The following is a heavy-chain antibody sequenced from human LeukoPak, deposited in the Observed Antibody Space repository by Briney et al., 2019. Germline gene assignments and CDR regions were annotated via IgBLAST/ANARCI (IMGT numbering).Heavy chain of an antibody. CDR1: GFTFSSYA. J-gene: IGHJ4*02. V-gene: IGHV3-23*01. D-gene: IGHD6-25*01. CDR2: ISGSGGST. CDR3: ARDRRLASFDY. Sequence: PGGSLRLSCAAFGFTFSSYAMSWVRQAPGKGLEWVSAISGSGGSTYYADSVKGRFTISRDDSKNTLYLQMNSLRAEDAAIYYCARDRRLASFDYGGQGTLVTVSS.